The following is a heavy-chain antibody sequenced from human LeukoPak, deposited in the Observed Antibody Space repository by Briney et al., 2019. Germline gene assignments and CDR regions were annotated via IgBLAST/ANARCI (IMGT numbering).Heavy chain of an antibody. V-gene: IGHV3-23*01. D-gene: IGHD6-19*01. CDR3: AKDRAVAGRGDYFDH. CDR1: GFTFSIYV. CDR2: ISGSGGNT. Sequence: PGGSLRLSCAASGFTFSIYVMSWVRQAPGKGLEWVSAISGSGGNTYYAYSVKGRFTISRDNSKNTLYLQMNSLRAEDTAVYYCAKDRAVAGRGDYFDHWDQGTLVTVSS. J-gene: IGHJ4*02.